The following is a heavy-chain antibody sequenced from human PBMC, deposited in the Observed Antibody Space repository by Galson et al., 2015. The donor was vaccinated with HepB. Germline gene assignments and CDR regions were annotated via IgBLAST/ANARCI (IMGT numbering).Heavy chain of an antibody. CDR3: AKDSPSMGIRHCSSTSCYSPDTWLLGY. Sequence: SLRLSCAASGFTFSSYGMHWVRQAPGKGLEWVAVISYDGSNKYYADSVKGRFTISRDNSKNTLYLQMNSLRAEDTAVYYCAKDSPSMGIRHCSSTSCYSPDTWLLGYWGQGTLVTVSS. D-gene: IGHD2-2*02. CDR1: GFTFSSYG. CDR2: ISYDGSNK. V-gene: IGHV3-30*18. J-gene: IGHJ4*02.